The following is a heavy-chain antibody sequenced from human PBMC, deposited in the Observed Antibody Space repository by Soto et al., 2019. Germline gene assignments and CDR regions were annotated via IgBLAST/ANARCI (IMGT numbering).Heavy chain of an antibody. CDR2: INAGNGNT. CDR1: GYTFTSYA. Sequence: GASVKFSCKASGYTFTSYAMHWVRQAPGQRLEWMGWINAGNGNTKYSQKLQGRVTITRDTSARTAYMELSSLRSEDTAVYYCARVNILNYDGRVAPWGDGDLFTVSS. D-gene: IGHD1-7*01. CDR3: ARVNILNYDGRVAP. J-gene: IGHJ5*02. V-gene: IGHV1-3*01.